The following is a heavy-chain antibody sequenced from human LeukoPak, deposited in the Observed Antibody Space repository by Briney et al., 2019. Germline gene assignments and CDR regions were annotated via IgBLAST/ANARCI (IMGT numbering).Heavy chain of an antibody. CDR2: ISYDGSNK. Sequence: GRSLRLSCAASGFTFSNYGMHWVRQAPGKGLEWVAVISYDGSNKYYADSVKGRFTISRDNSKNTLYLQMNSLRDEDTAVYYCAKEVLRGVRLFDPWGQGTLVTVSS. CDR1: GFTFSNYG. CDR3: AKEVLRGVRLFDP. V-gene: IGHV3-30*18. J-gene: IGHJ5*02. D-gene: IGHD3-10*01.